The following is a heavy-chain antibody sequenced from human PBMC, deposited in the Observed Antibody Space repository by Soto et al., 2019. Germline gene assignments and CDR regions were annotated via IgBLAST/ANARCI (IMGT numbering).Heavy chain of an antibody. CDR1: VFTFNNNS. CDR3: EKSSDGYSFDY. Sequence: TVVSLILSCSSSVFTFNNNSISWFLQAPGKWLEWVSSISPCVSIKFYADSVKVLFTISIDNSKNMVSLQMSSLRAEDTAIYYCEKSSDGYSFDYWGQGNMVTVSS. D-gene: IGHD4-4*01. CDR2: ISPCVSIK. J-gene: IGHJ4*02. V-gene: IGHV3-23*01.